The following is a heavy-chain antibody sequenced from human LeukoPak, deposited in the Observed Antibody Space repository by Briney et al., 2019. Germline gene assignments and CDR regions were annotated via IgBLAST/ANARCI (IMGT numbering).Heavy chain of an antibody. V-gene: IGHV3-23*01. CDR2: ISGSGGST. CDR1: GFTFSSYG. J-gene: IGHJ4*02. D-gene: IGHD3-9*01. Sequence: PGGSLRLSCAASGFTFSSYGMSWVRQAPGKGLEWVSAISGSGGSTYYADSVKGRFTISRDNSKNTLYLQMNSLRAEDTAVYYCAVDPAKLRYFDWPIDYWGQGTLVTVSS. CDR3: AVDPAKLRYFDWPIDY.